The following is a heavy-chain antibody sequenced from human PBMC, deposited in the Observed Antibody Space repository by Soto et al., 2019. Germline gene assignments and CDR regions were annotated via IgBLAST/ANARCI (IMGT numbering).Heavy chain of an antibody. CDR2: MNPNSGNT. CDR1: GYTFTSYD. Sequence: ASVKVSCKASGYTFTSYDINWVRPATGQGLEWMGWMNPNSGNTGYAQKFQGRVTMTRNTSISTAYMELSSLRSEDTAVYYCAWSIAAAGTLDYWGQGTLVTVAS. CDR3: AWSIAAAGTLDY. J-gene: IGHJ4*02. V-gene: IGHV1-8*01. D-gene: IGHD6-13*01.